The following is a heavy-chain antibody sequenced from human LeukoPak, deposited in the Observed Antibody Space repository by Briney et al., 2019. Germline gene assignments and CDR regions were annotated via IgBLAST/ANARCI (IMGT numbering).Heavy chain of an antibody. J-gene: IGHJ5*02. CDR2: INHSGST. CDR1: GGSFSGYY. Sequence: SETLSLTCAVYGGSFSGYYWSWIRQPPGKGLEWIGEINHSGSTNYNPSLKSRVTISVDTSKNQFSLKLSSVTAADTAVYYCARSKPDYYYGSGSYYHWGQGTLVTVSS. CDR3: ARSKPDYYYGSGSYYH. V-gene: IGHV4-34*01. D-gene: IGHD3-10*01.